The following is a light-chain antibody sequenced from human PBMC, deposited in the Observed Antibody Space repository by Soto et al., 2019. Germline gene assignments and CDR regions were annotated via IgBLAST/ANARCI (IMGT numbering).Light chain of an antibody. CDR2: AAS. CDR3: QQYGSSPFT. V-gene: IGKV3-20*01. CDR1: QAVGGTY. J-gene: IGKJ3*01. Sequence: EIVLTQSPGTLSLSPGERASLSCRDSQAVGGTYLAWYQQKPGQAPRLLIYAASRRATGIPDRFSGSGSGTDFTLTISRLEPEDFAVYYCQQYGSSPFTFGPGTKVDIK.